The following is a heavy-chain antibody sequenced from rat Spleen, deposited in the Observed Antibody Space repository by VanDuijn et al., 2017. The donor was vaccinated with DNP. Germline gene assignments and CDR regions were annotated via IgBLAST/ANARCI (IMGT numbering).Heavy chain of an antibody. V-gene: IGHV3-1*01. Sequence: VQLKESGPGLVQPSQTLSLTCTVSGFSLSSYHVSWVRQPPGKSLVWMGYINYSGTTAYNPSLRSRISITRDTSKNQFFLQLNSVTTEDTATYYCARSDIGTTPGWFAYWGQGTLVTVSS. CDR2: INYSGTT. J-gene: IGHJ3*01. CDR1: GFSLSSYH. D-gene: IGHD1-5*01. CDR3: ARSDIGTTPGWFAY.